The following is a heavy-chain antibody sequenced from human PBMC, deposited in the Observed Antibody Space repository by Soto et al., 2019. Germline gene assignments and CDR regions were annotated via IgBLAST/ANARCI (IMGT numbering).Heavy chain of an antibody. CDR2: ILPDETG. D-gene: IGHD2-15*01. J-gene: IGHJ4*02. V-gene: IGHV3-23*04. CDR1: GFTFSTYA. Sequence: DVNLVQSGGGSAQPGGSLRLSCATSGFTFSTYAMTWVRQVPGRGLQWVSTILPDETGFYTISVKGRFTISRDNYRGMVYLQMNDLWVEDAAIYYCAKDRLPTSGQRFYFDSWGQGSLVTVSS. CDR3: AKDRLPTSGQRFYFDS.